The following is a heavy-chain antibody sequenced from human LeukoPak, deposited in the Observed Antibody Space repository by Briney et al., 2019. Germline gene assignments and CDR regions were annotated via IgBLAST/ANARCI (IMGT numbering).Heavy chain of an antibody. D-gene: IGHD1-14*01. CDR3: AKTHRRAYYFDY. J-gene: IGHJ4*02. V-gene: IGHV6-1*01. Sequence: SQTLSLTCAISGDSVSSNSAAWNWIRQSPSRGLEWLGRTYYRSKWYNDYAVSVKSRITINPDASKNQFSLQLKSVTPEDTAVYYCAKTHRRAYYFDYWGQGTLVTVSS. CDR1: GDSVSSNSAA. CDR2: TYYRSKWYN.